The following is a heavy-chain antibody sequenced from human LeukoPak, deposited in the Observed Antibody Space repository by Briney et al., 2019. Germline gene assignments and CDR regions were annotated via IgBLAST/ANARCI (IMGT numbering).Heavy chain of an antibody. D-gene: IGHD3-16*01. J-gene: IGHJ6*03. Sequence: PSETLSLTCAVYGGSFSGYYWSWIRQPAGKGLEWIGRIYTSGSTNYNPSLKSRVTMSVDTSKNQFSLKLSSVTAADTAVYYCARSWGYYYYYMDVWGKGTTVTISS. CDR3: ARSWGYYYYYMDV. CDR1: GGSFSGYY. V-gene: IGHV4-59*10. CDR2: IYTSGST.